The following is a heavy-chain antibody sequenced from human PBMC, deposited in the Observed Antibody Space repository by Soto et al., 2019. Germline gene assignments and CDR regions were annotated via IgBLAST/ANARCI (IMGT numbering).Heavy chain of an antibody. CDR3: ARDLWVEPELYYYGMHV. CDR2: IFYSGTT. V-gene: IGHV4-30-4*01. CDR1: GDSISSADYY. J-gene: IGHJ6*02. Sequence: SETLSLTCTVSGDSISSADYYWSWIRQTPGKGLEWIGHIFYSGTTYYNPSLKSRLTISVDTSKNHFSLRLTSVNAADTAVYYCARDLWVEPELYYYGMHVWGQGTTVAVSS. D-gene: IGHD1-1*01.